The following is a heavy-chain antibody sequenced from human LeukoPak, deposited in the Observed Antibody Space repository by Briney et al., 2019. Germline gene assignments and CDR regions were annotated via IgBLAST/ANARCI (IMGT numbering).Heavy chain of an antibody. V-gene: IGHV4-59*08. CDR3: ARHTTRGTSGWYRVFDY. CDR1: GGSINSYY. J-gene: IGHJ4*02. D-gene: IGHD6-19*01. Sequence: SETLSLTCTVSGGSINSYYWSWIRQPPGKGLEWIGYIYYSGNTYYNPSLKSRVTISVDTSKSQFSLKLSSVTAAHTAVYYCARHTTRGTSGWYRVFDYWGQGTLVTVSS. CDR2: IYYSGNT.